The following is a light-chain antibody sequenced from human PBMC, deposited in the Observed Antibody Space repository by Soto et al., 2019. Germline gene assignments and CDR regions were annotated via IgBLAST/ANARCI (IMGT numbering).Light chain of an antibody. V-gene: IGLV2-14*03. CDR1: SSDIGSYNS. J-gene: IGLJ1*01. CDR3: SSYTSPSTYV. Sequence: QSALTQPASVSGSPGQSVTISCTGTSSDIGSYNSVCWHQQHPGRAPKLMIYDVSSRASGIPDRFSASKSGNTASLTISGLQAGDEADYFCSSYTSPSTYVFGTGTKVTVL. CDR2: DVS.